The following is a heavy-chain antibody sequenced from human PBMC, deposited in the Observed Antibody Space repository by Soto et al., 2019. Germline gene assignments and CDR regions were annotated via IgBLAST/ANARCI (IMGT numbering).Heavy chain of an antibody. Sequence: PGGSLRLSCAASGFTFSDHYMDWVRQAPEKGLEWIGRIRNKANSYTTEYAASVKGRFTISRGDSKNSLYLQMNSLKTEDTAVYYCARSFGYGGIDYWGQGTLVTVSS. V-gene: IGHV3-72*01. CDR3: ARSFGYGGIDY. CDR2: IRNKANSYTT. J-gene: IGHJ4*02. CDR1: GFTFSDHY. D-gene: IGHD5-18*01.